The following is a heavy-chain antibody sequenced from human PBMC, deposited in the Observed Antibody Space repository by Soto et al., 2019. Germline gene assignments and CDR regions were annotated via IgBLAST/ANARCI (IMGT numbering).Heavy chain of an antibody. CDR3: ARGSPPNLLWFGGLYNWFDT. V-gene: IGHV4-34*01. CDR1: GGSFSGYY. J-gene: IGHJ5*02. D-gene: IGHD3-10*01. Sequence: KPSETLSLTCAVYGGSFSGYYWSWIRQPPGKGLEWIGEINHSGSTNYNPSLKSRVTISVDTSKNQFSLKLSSVTAADTAVYYCARGSPPNLLWFGGLYNWFDTWGQGTLVTVSS. CDR2: INHSGST.